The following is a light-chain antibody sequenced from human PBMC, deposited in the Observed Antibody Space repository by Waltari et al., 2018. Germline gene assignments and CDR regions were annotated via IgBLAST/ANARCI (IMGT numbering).Light chain of an antibody. V-gene: IGKV1-5*03. CDR3: QQYNSYSFT. CDR2: KAS. J-gene: IGKJ3*01. CDR1: QTIGNW. Sequence: DIQMTQSPSTLSASVGDRVTITCRASQTIGNWLAWYQQKPWKAPKLLIYKASSLQSGVPSRCSGSGSGTEFTLTISSLQPDDFATYYCQQYNSYSFTFGPGTTVDIK.